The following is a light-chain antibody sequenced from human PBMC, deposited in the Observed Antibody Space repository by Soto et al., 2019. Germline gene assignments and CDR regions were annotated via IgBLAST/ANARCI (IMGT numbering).Light chain of an antibody. CDR2: AAS. V-gene: IGKV2-28*01. CDR1: QSLLHSNGYNY. CDR3: QQSYATPIT. J-gene: IGKJ4*01. Sequence: DIVMTQSPLSLPVTPGEPASISCRSSQSLLHSNGYNYLDWYLQKPGQSPQLLIYAASSLQSGVPSRFSGSGSGTDFTLSISSLQPEDFATYYCQQSYATPITFGGGTKVEIK.